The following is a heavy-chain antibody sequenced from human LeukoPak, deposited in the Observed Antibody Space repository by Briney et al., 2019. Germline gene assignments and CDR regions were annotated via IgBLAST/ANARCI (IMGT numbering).Heavy chain of an antibody. CDR2: IYYSGST. CDR3: ARGWVQYSSSFPNFDY. D-gene: IGHD6-6*01. Sequence: SETLSLTCTVSGGSISSSSYYWGWIRQPPGKGLEWIGSIYYSGSTYYNPSLKSRVTISVDTSKNQFSLKLSSVTAADTAVYYCARGWVQYSSSFPNFDYWGQGTLVTVSS. CDR1: GGSISSSSYY. V-gene: IGHV4-39*07. J-gene: IGHJ4*02.